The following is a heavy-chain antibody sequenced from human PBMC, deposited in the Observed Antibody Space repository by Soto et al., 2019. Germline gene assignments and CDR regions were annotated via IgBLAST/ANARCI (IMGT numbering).Heavy chain of an antibody. CDR1: VCSFSSSSCY. D-gene: IGHD3-16*01. CDR2: FFYSGST. Sequence: SDTLSLTCIVSVCSFSSSSCYCYCIRQPPGKGLEWIGSFFYSGSTYYNPSLKSRVTISGDTSKNQFSLRLSSVTAADTAVYYCARHGGVAAGSHYGDFDYWGQGTLVT. V-gene: IGHV4-39*01. CDR3: ARHGGVAAGSHYGDFDY. J-gene: IGHJ4*02.